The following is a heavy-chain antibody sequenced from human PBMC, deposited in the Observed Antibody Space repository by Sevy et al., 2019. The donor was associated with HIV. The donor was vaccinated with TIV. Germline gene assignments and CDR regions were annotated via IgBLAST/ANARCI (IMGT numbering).Heavy chain of an antibody. CDR2: ISGSGGST. J-gene: IGHJ4*02. Sequence: GGSLRLSCAASGFTFSSYAMSWVRQAPGKGLEWVSAISGSGGSTYYADSVKGRFTISRDNSKNTLYLQMNSLRAKDTAVYYCAKDETPGPTFDYWGQGTLVTVSS. CDR3: AKDETPGPTFDY. V-gene: IGHV3-23*01. CDR1: GFTFSSYA.